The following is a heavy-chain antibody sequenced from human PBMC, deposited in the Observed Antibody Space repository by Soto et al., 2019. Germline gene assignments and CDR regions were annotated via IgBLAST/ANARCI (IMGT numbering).Heavy chain of an antibody. V-gene: IGHV4-61*01. J-gene: IGHJ5*02. Sequence: QVQLQESGPGLVKPSETLSLTCTVSGGSVSSGSYYWSWFRQPPGKGLEWIGYIYYRGSTNYNPSLKSRVNISVDPAKNPFSLKLSSVTAADTAVYYCATNGPHYYRNWFHPWGQGTLVTVSS. D-gene: IGHD3-22*01. CDR2: IYYRGST. CDR3: ATNGPHYYRNWFHP. CDR1: GGSVSSGSYY.